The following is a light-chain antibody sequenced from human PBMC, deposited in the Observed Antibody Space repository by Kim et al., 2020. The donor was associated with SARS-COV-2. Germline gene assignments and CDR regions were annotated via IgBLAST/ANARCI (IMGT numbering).Light chain of an antibody. Sequence: PDVRETVSITCRERQSINSALAWYQQKPGKAPNLLIYTAYPLQSGVTSRFIGRGSGTEITLTISSPQPEDFATYYCQQHNSYPRTFGQGTKVEIK. CDR2: TAY. CDR3: QQHNSYPRT. CDR1: QSINSA. J-gene: IGKJ1*01. V-gene: IGKV1-9*01.